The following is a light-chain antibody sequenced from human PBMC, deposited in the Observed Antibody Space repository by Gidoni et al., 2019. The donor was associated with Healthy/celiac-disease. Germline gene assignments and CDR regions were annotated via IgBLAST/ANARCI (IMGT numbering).Light chain of an antibody. CDR3: QQLNSYPLYT. Sequence: DIQLTQPPSFLSASVGDRVTITCRASQGISSYLAWYQQKPGKAPKLLIYAASTLQSGVPSRFSGSGSGTEFTLTISSLQPEDFANYYCQQLNSYPLYTFGQGTKLEIK. J-gene: IGKJ2*01. CDR1: QGISSY. CDR2: AAS. V-gene: IGKV1-9*01.